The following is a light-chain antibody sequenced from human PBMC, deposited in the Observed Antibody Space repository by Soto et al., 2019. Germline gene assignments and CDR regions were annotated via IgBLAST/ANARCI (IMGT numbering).Light chain of an antibody. V-gene: IGKV4-1*01. J-gene: IGKJ5*01. CDR3: QQRNIWPPVT. CDR2: WAS. Sequence: DIVMTQSPDSRAVSLGERATINCRSSQSVLNTSNNKNYLAWYQQKPGQPPKLLIYWASTRESGVPDRFSGRGSGTYFALTISSLEPEDFAVYYCQQRNIWPPVTFGQGTRLEIK. CDR1: QSVLNTSNNKNY.